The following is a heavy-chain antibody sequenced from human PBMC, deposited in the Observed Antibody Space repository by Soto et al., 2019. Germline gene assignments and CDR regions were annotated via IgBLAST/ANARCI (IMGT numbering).Heavy chain of an antibody. J-gene: IGHJ1*01. CDR1: GFTFSSYW. D-gene: IGHD2-15*01. V-gene: IGHV3-74*01. CDR3: ARAYRYCSGGSCYSISYFQH. Sequence: GGSLRLSCAASGFTFSSYWMHWVRQAPGKGLVWVSRINSDGSSTSYADSVKGRFTISRDNAKNTLYLQMNSLRAEDTAVYYCARAYRYCSGGSCYSISYFQHWGQGTLVTVSS. CDR2: INSDGSST.